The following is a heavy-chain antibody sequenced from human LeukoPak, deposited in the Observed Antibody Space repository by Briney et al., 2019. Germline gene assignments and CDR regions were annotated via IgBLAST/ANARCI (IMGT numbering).Heavy chain of an antibody. Sequence: GASVKVSCKASGYTFSDYDITWVRQAPGQGLEWMGWISAYNGDTNYVQKLQGRVTMTTDTSTTTAYMELRSLRSDDTAVYYCARDYYDNTGYLPFDYWGQGTLVTVSS. CDR3: ARDYYDNTGYLPFDY. D-gene: IGHD3-22*01. V-gene: IGHV1-18*01. CDR1: GYTFSDYD. J-gene: IGHJ4*02. CDR2: ISAYNGDT.